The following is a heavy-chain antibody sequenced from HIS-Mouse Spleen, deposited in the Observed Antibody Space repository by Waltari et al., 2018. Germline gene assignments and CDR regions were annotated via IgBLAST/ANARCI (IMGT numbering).Heavy chain of an antibody. J-gene: IGHJ4*02. CDR3: ARAAAAGQDY. CDR2: IYHSGST. CDR1: GYSISSGYY. Sequence: QVQLQESGPGLVKPSETLSLTCTVSGYSISSGYYWGWIRQPPGKGLEWIGSIYHSGSTYYNPSLKGRVTISVDTSKNQFSLKLSSVTAADTAVYYCARAAAAGQDYWGQGTLVTVSS. V-gene: IGHV4-38-2*02. D-gene: IGHD6-13*01.